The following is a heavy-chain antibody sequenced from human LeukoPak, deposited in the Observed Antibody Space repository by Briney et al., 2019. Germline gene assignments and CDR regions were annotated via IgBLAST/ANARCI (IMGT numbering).Heavy chain of an antibody. Sequence: PSETLSLTCAVYGGSFSGYYWSWIRQPPGKGLEWIGEMNHSGSTNYNPSLKSRVTISVDTSKNQFSLKLSSVTAADTAVYYCARARCSGGSCYFYYYYYMDVWGKGTTVTVSS. CDR2: MNHSGST. V-gene: IGHV4-34*01. CDR3: ARARCSGGSCYFYYYYYMDV. J-gene: IGHJ6*03. D-gene: IGHD2-15*01. CDR1: GGSFSGYY.